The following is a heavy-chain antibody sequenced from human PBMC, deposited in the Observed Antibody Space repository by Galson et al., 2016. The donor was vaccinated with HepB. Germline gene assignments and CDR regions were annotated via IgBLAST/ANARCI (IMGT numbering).Heavy chain of an antibody. Sequence: GAISGDSVSSSRASWSWIRQSPSRGLEWLGRTYYRSTWYTDYAVSVKSRISVNSDTSKNQFSLQLKSVTPEDTAVYYCARSQDYYGMDVWGQGTTVTVSS. CDR3: ARSQDYYGMDV. CDR2: TYYRSTWYT. CDR1: GDSVSSSRAS. J-gene: IGHJ6*02. V-gene: IGHV6-1*01.